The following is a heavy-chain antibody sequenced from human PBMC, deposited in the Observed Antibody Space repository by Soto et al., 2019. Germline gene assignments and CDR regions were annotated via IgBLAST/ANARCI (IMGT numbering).Heavy chain of an antibody. Sequence: QVQLVQSGAEVKKPGASVKVSCEVSGYTFASYGISWARQAPGQGLEWMGWINTYNGNINYAQKXXGXXTMTTDTSTSTAYMELRSLRSDDTALYYCARERGGYEYFDYWGQGTLVTVSS. J-gene: IGHJ4*02. CDR1: GYTFASYG. V-gene: IGHV1-18*01. CDR2: INTYNGNI. CDR3: ARERGGYEYFDY. D-gene: IGHD5-12*01.